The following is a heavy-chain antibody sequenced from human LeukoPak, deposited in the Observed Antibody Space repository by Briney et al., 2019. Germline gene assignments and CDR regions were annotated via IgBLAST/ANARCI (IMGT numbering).Heavy chain of an antibody. J-gene: IGHJ5*02. D-gene: IGHD3-10*01. CDR3: ARFAWYGSAQPFDP. CDR1: GYRFTSYW. Sequence: GESLKTSCKGSGYRFTSYWIGWVRQMPGKGLEWMGIIYPGDSDTRYSPSFQGQVTISADKSISTAYLQCSSLKASDTAMYYCARFAWYGSAQPFDPWGQGTLVTVSS. CDR2: IYPGDSDT. V-gene: IGHV5-51*01.